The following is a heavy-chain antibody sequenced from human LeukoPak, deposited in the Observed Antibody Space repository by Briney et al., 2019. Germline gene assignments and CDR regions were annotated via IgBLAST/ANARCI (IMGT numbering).Heavy chain of an antibody. CDR3: ARHLTTYFDY. D-gene: IGHD4/OR15-4a*01. V-gene: IGHV4-39*01. CDR1: GGSISSGSYY. CDR2: IYYSGST. J-gene: IGHJ4*02. Sequence: TSETLSLTCTVSGGSISSGSYYWGWIRQPPGKGLEWIGSIYYSGSTYYNPSLKSRVTISVDTSKNQFSLKLSSVTAADTAVYYCARHLTTYFDYWGQGTLVTVS.